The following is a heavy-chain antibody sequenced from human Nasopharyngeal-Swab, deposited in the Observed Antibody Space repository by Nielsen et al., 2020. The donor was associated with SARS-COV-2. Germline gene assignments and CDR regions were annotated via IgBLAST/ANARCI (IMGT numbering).Heavy chain of an antibody. J-gene: IGHJ4*02. CDR2: IYSGGST. CDR1: GFTVSSNY. V-gene: IGHV3-53*01. D-gene: IGHD1-1*01. CDR3: ARDRGLEYYDY. Sequence: GESLKISCAASGFTVSSNYMSWVRQAPGKGLEWVSVIYSGGSTYYADSVKGRFTISRDNSENTLYLQMNSLRAEDTAAYYCARDRGLEYYDYWGQGTLVTVSS.